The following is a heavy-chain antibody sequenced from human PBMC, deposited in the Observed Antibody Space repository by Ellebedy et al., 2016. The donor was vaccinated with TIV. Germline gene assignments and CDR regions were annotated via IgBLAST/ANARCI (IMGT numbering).Heavy chain of an antibody. J-gene: IGHJ4*02. CDR2: IWFDGSKE. CDR1: GFTFGRYG. CDR3: ARPSYQLLSYYFDS. Sequence: PGGSLRLSCAASGFTFGRYGMHWVRQAPGKGLEWVAVIWFDGSKEFYADSVKGRFTISRDDSKHEVFLQMSSLRAEDTAVYYCARPSYQLLSYYFDSWGQGTLVTVSS. V-gene: IGHV3-33*01. D-gene: IGHD2-2*01.